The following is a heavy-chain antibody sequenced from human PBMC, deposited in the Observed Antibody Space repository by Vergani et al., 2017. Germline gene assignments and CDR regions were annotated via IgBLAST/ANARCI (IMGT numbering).Heavy chain of an antibody. J-gene: IGHJ4*02. D-gene: IGHD2-2*01. Sequence: QVQLVESGGGVVQPGRSLRLSCAASGFTFSSYGMHWVRQAPGKGLEWVAVISYDGSNKYYADSVKGRFTISRDNSKNTLYLQMNSLRAEDTAVYYCAKDNWFSSTSCYGIGYWSQGTLVTVSS. V-gene: IGHV3-30*18. CDR2: ISYDGSNK. CDR1: GFTFSSYG. CDR3: AKDNWFSSTSCYGIGY.